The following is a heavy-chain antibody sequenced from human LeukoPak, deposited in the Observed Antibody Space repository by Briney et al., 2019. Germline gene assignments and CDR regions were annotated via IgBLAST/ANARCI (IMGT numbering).Heavy chain of an antibody. J-gene: IGHJ4*02. Sequence: SETLSLTCSVSGGSIRSTTYYWGWIRQPPGKGLEWIGSIYYSGNTYYNPSLKSRVTISVDKSKNQFFLKLNSVTAADTAVYYCVRGLGSISRSYWGQGTLVTVSS. CDR2: IYYSGNT. CDR3: VRGLGSISRSY. V-gene: IGHV4-39*07. D-gene: IGHD3-10*01. CDR1: GGSIRSTTYY.